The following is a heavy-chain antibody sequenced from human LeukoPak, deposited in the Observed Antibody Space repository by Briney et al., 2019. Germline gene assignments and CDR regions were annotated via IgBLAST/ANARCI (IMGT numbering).Heavy chain of an antibody. J-gene: IGHJ4*02. CDR3: ARFAGYDFWSGYHDY. CDR2: ISAYNGNT. D-gene: IGHD3-3*01. CDR1: GYTFTSYG. V-gene: IGHV1-18*01. Sequence: GASVKVSCEASGYTFTSYGISWVRQAPGQGLEWMGWISAYNGNTNYAQKLQGRVTMTTDTSTSTAYMELRSLRSDDTAVYYCARFAGYDFWSGYHDYWGQGTLVTVSS.